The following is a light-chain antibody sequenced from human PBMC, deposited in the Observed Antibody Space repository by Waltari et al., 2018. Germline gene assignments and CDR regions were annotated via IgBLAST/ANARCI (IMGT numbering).Light chain of an antibody. CDR1: QSVSSN. V-gene: IGKV3-15*01. CDR3: QQYNNWPLT. CDR2: GAS. Sequence: TLSVSPGERATLSCRASQSVSSNLAWYQQKPGQAPRLLIYGASTRATGIPARFSGSGSGTEFTLTISSLQSEDFAVYYCQQYNNWPLTFGGGTKVDIK. J-gene: IGKJ4*01.